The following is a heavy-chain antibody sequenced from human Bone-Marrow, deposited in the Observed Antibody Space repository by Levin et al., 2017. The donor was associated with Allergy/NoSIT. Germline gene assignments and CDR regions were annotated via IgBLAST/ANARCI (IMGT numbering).Heavy chain of an antibody. CDR3: ARRGTRDYYYYMDV. CDR1: GYSFTSYW. V-gene: IGHV5-51*01. CDR2: IYPGDSDT. J-gene: IGHJ6*03. D-gene: IGHD1-1*01. Sequence: GGSLRLSCKGSGYSFTSYWIGWVRQMPGKGLEWMGIIYPGDSDTRYSPSFQGQVTISADKSISTAYLQWSSLKAADTAMYYCARRGTRDYYYYMDVWGKGATVTVSS.